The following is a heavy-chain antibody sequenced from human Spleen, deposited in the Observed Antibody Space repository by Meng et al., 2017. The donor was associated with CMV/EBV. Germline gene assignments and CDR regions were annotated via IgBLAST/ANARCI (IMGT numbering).Heavy chain of an antibody. V-gene: IGHV1-69*02. D-gene: IGHD6-6*01. Sequence: SVKVSCKASGGTFNSYTFSWVRQAPGQGLEWMGRIIPILDMANYAQKFQGRLTITADKFTSTAYMELSSLRSEDTAVYYCARGEASIAARVRFDPWGQGTLVTVSS. CDR1: GGTFNSYT. CDR2: IIPILDMA. J-gene: IGHJ5*02. CDR3: ARGEASIAARVRFDP.